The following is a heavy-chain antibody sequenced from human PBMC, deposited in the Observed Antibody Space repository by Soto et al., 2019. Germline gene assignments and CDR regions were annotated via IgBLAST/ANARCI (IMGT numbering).Heavy chain of an antibody. CDR1: GYTFTNFG. D-gene: IGHD3-16*01. Sequence: ASVKVSCKTSGYTFTNFGLSWVRQAPGQGLEWMGWISAYNGNTNYAQNFQGRVTMTTDTSTSTAYMELRSLRSDDTAVYYCARVGGINWFDPWGQGTLVTVSS. J-gene: IGHJ5*02. CDR2: ISAYNGNT. CDR3: ARVGGINWFDP. V-gene: IGHV1-18*01.